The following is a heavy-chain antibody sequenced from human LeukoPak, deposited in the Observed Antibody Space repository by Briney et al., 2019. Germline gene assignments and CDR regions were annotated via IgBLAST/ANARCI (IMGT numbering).Heavy chain of an antibody. CDR1: GFTVSSNY. J-gene: IGHJ4*02. V-gene: IGHV3-66*01. CDR2: LYSGSSI. Sequence: GGSLRLSCAASGFTVSSNYMSWVRQALGKGLEWVSVLYSGSSIYYADSVKGRFTISRGNSKNTLYLQMNSLRDEDTAVYYCARNYGSGSFYNCWGQGTLVTVSS. D-gene: IGHD3-10*01. CDR3: ARNYGSGSFYNC.